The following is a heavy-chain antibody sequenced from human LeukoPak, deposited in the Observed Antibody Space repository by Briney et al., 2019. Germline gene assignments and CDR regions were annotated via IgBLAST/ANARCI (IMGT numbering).Heavy chain of an antibody. V-gene: IGHV4-59*12. J-gene: IGHJ5*02. CDR1: GGSISSYY. D-gene: IGHD3-10*01. CDR2: IYYSGST. Sequence: SETLSLTCTVSGGSISSYYWSWIRQPPGKGLEWIGYIYYSGSTNYNPSLKSRVTISVDTSKNQFSLKLSSVTAADTAVYYCAREARYYGSGSYYGWFDPWGQGTLVTVSS. CDR3: AREARYYGSGSYYGWFDP.